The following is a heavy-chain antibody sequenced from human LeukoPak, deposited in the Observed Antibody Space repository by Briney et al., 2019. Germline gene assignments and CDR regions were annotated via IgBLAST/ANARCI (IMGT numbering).Heavy chain of an antibody. CDR1: GGTFSSYA. V-gene: IGHV1-69*04. Sequence: SVKVSCKASGGTFSSYAISWVRQAPGQGLEWMGRIIPILGIANYAQKFQGRVTITADKSTSTAYMELRSLRSDDTAVYYCARVSREHNYYGSSGYQGDAFDIWGQGTMVTVSS. J-gene: IGHJ3*02. CDR2: IIPILGIA. D-gene: IGHD3-22*01. CDR3: ARVSREHNYYGSSGYQGDAFDI.